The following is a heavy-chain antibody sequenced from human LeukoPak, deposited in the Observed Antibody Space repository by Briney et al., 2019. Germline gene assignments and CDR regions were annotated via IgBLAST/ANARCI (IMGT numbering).Heavy chain of an antibody. D-gene: IGHD2-15*01. CDR3: ARDYCSGGSCYTNWFDP. V-gene: IGHV1-69*06. J-gene: IGHJ5*02. CDR2: IIPIFGTA. CDR1: GYTFTSYG. Sequence: GASVKVSCKASGYTFTSYGISWVRQAPGQGLEWMGGIIPIFGTANYAQKFQGRVTITADKSTSTAYMELSSLRSEDTAVYYCARDYCSGGSCYTNWFDPWGQGTLVTVSS.